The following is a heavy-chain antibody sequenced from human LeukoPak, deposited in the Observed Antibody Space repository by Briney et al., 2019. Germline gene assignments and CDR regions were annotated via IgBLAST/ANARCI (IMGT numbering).Heavy chain of an antibody. CDR3: ARPYCNSRSCHDYFDY. J-gene: IGHJ4*02. V-gene: IGHV1-2*02. CDR2: INPNSGGT. CDR1: GYTFIDYY. D-gene: IGHD2-15*01. Sequence: GASVRVSCKASGYTFIDYYIHWVRQAPGQGLEWMGWINPNSGGTNYAQHFQGRVTMTRDTSISTVYMELNRLKSDDTAVYYCARPYCNSRSCHDYFDYWGQGTLVTVSS.